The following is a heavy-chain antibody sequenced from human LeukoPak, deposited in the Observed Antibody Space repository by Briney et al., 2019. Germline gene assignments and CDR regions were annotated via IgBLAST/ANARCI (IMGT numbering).Heavy chain of an antibody. CDR2: ISSSSSYI. V-gene: IGHV3-21*01. J-gene: IGHJ4*02. CDR3: ARVLYYYDSSGWYY. Sequence: PGGSLRLSCAASGFTFSSYSMNWVRQAPGKGLEWVSSISSSSSYIYYADSVKGRFTISGDNAKNSLYLQMNSLRAEDTAVYYCARVLYYYDSSGWYYWGQGTLVTVSS. CDR1: GFTFSSYS. D-gene: IGHD3-22*01.